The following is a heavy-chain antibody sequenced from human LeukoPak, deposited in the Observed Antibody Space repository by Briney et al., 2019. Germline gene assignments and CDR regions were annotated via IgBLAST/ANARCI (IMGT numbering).Heavy chain of an antibody. CDR2: IYYSGST. CDR3: ARLGSGSYPFDY. J-gene: IGHJ4*02. CDR1: GGSISSSTYY. V-gene: IGHV4-39*07. D-gene: IGHD3-10*01. Sequence: SETLSLTCTVSGGSISSSTYYWGWIRQPPGKGLEWIGSIYYSGSTYYNPSLKSRVTISVDTSKNQFSLKLTSVTAADTAVYYCARLGSGSYPFDYWGQGTLVTVSS.